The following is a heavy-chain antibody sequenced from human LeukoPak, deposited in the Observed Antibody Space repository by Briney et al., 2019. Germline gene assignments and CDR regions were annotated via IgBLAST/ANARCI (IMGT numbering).Heavy chain of an antibody. Sequence: ASVKVSCKSSADSSTSYGFTWVRQAPGQGLEWMGWISAYNGHTKYAQRIEGRVTMTTDTSTRTAYMELRSLRSDDTAVYYCGRGSGVVSPNYFCDSWGQGTLVTVSS. CDR2: ISAYNGHT. CDR3: GRGSGVVSPNYFCDS. J-gene: IGHJ4*02. V-gene: IGHV1-18*04. D-gene: IGHD2-21*01. CDR1: ADSSTSYG.